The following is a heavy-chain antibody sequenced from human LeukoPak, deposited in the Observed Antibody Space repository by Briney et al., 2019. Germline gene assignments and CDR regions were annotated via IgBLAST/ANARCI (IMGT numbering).Heavy chain of an antibody. J-gene: IGHJ4*02. CDR3: SREPKGRWLQFDY. Sequence: GGSLRLPCTPSGFTFGDDTMSWFRQAPGKGLEWVGFIRSKVHGGTAEYAASVKGRFTLSRDDSKSIAYLQMNSLKIEDTAVYYCSREPKGRWLQFDYWGQGTLVTVSS. D-gene: IGHD5-24*01. CDR1: GFTFGDDT. CDR2: IRSKVHGGTA. V-gene: IGHV3-49*03.